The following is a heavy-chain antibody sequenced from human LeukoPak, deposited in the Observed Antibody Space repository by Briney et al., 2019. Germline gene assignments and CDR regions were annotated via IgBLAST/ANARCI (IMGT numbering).Heavy chain of an antibody. CDR1: GYSFTSYD. Sequence: GASVKVSCKASGYSFTSYDISWVRQAPGQGLEWMGWISGYNYNTNYAQKFRGRVTMTTDTSTNTVDMELRSLRSDDTAVYYCARGKSVATAPRHPSDYWGQGTLVTVSS. CDR2: ISGYNYNT. J-gene: IGHJ4*02. V-gene: IGHV1-18*01. CDR3: ARGKSVATAPRHPSDY. D-gene: IGHD5-12*01.